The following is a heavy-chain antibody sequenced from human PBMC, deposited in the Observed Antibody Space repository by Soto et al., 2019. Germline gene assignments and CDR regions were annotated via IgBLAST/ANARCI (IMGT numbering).Heavy chain of an antibody. CDR2: IKFDGSEK. CDR3: VKDGGYCSSSTCYAPRNHYFDS. CDR1: GFTFSDYW. D-gene: IGHD2-2*01. J-gene: IGHJ4*02. V-gene: IGHV3-7*03. Sequence: GGSMRLSCEASGFTFSDYWMSWVRQAPGKGPEWVANIKFDGSEKQYVDSVRGRFTISRDNSRSSLSLQMNSLRAGDTAVYYCVKDGGYCSSSTCYAPRNHYFDSWGQGTLVTVSS.